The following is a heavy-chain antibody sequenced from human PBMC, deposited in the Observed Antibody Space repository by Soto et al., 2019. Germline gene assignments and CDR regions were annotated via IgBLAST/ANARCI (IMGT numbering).Heavy chain of an antibody. CDR2: IWYDGSNK. D-gene: IGHD3-22*01. V-gene: IGHV3-33*01. Sequence: GGSLRLSCAASGFTFSSYGMHWVRQAPGKGLEWVAVIWYDGSNKYYADSVKGRFTISRDNSKNTLYLQMNSLRAEDTAVYYCARDDSSGYYLQYWGQGTLVTVSS. CDR1: GFTFSSYG. J-gene: IGHJ1*01. CDR3: ARDDSSGYYLQY.